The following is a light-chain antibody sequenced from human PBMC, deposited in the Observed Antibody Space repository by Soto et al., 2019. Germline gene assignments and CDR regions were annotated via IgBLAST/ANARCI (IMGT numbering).Light chain of an antibody. Sequence: QSALTQPASVSGSPGQSITISCTGTSSDVGSYNLVSWYQQHPGKAPKLMIYEGNKRPSGVSNRFSGSKSGNTASLTISGLQSEDEADYYCCSSASSSTFVFGTGTKLTV. J-gene: IGLJ1*01. CDR3: CSSASSSTFV. CDR2: EGN. CDR1: SSDVGSYNL. V-gene: IGLV2-23*03.